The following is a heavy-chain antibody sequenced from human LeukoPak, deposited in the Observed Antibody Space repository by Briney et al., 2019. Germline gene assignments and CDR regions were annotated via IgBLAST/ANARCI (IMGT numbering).Heavy chain of an antibody. CDR3: VRALCTSGSCYRGGWYGDY. CDR1: GYTFTSYY. Sequence: AASVKVSCKASGYTFTSYYMHWVRQAPGQGLEWMGIINPSGGSTSYAQKFQGRVTMTRDTSTSTVYMELSSLRAEDTAVYYCVRALCTSGSCYRGGWYGDYWGQGTLVTVSS. CDR2: INPSGGST. V-gene: IGHV1-46*01. D-gene: IGHD6-19*01. J-gene: IGHJ4*02.